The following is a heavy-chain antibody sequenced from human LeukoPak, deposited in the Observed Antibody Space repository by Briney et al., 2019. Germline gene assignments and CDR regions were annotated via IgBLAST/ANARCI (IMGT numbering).Heavy chain of an antibody. CDR1: GYTLSELS. V-gene: IGHV1-24*01. CDR3: TTGDSPSGGYFEY. CDR2: FDPEDGKT. J-gene: IGHJ4*02. D-gene: IGHD2-21*02. Sequence: ASVKVSCTVSGYTLSELSMNWVRQAPGKGLEWMGGFDPEDGKTIYAQEFHGRVTMTEDTSTDTAYMELISLISEDTAVYYCTTGDSPSGGYFEYWGQGTLVTVSS.